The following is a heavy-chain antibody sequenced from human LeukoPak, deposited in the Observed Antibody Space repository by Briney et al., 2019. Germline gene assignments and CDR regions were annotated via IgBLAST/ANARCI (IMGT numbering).Heavy chain of an antibody. Sequence: KPSETLSLTCAVYGGSFSGYYWSWIRQPPGKGLEWIGEINHSGSTNYNPSLKSRVTISVDTSKNQFSLKLSSVTAADTAVYYCARLQDSSGYLDYWGQGTLVTVSS. J-gene: IGHJ4*02. CDR1: GGSFSGYY. CDR2: INHSGST. V-gene: IGHV4-34*01. D-gene: IGHD3-22*01. CDR3: ARLQDSSGYLDY.